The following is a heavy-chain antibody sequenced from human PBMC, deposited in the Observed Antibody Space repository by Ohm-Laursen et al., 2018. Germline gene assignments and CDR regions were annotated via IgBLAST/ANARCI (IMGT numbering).Heavy chain of an antibody. D-gene: IGHD1-14*01. CDR2: IYTSGSS. V-gene: IGHV4-4*07. J-gene: IGHJ4*02. Sequence: GTLSLTCIVSGGSISSYYWSWIRQPAGKGLEWIGRIYTSGSSNYNSSLKSRVTMSVDTSKNQFSLKLSSVTAADTAVYYCARDLGPSRRITYFDYWGQGTLVTVSS. CDR1: GGSISSYY. CDR3: ARDLGPSRRITYFDY.